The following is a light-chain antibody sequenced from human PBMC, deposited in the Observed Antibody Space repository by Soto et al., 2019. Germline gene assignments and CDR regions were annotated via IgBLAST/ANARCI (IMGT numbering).Light chain of an antibody. V-gene: IGKV3-15*01. CDR2: GAS. Sequence: EIVMTQSPATLSVSPGERATLSCSASQSVSSNLAWYQQKPGQAPRLLIYGASTRATGIPARFSGSGSGTEFTLTISSLQSEDFAVYFCQQYNNWPITFGGGTKVDIK. CDR3: QQYNNWPIT. J-gene: IGKJ4*01. CDR1: QSVSSN.